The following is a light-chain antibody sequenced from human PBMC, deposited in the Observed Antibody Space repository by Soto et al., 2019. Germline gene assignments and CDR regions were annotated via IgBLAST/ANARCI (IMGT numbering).Light chain of an antibody. CDR1: SSDVGGYNY. V-gene: IGLV2-11*01. J-gene: IGLJ2*01. CDR2: DVS. Sequence: QSALTQPRSVSGSPGQSVTISCAGSSSDVGGYNYVSWYQQHPGKAPKLMIYDVSQRPSGIPDRFSGSKSGNTASLTISGLQAEDEADYYCCSYGGSYTLIFGGGTKLTVL. CDR3: CSYGGSYTLI.